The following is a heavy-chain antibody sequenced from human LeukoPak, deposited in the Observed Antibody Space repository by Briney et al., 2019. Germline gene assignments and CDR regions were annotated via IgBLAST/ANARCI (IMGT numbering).Heavy chain of an antibody. D-gene: IGHD5-24*01. CDR2: ISYDGNNK. J-gene: IGHJ4*02. Sequence: GRSLRLSCAASGFTFTTHAMHWVRQAPGKGLEWVALISYDGNNKYYADSVKGRFTISRDNSKNTLYLQMNSLRAEDTAVYYCARGGEMATISNFDYWGQGTLVTVSS. V-gene: IGHV3-30-3*01. CDR1: GFTFTTHA. CDR3: ARGGEMATISNFDY.